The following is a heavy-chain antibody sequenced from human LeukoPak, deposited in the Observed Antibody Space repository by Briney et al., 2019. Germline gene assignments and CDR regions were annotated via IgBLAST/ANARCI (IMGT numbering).Heavy chain of an antibody. Sequence: SETLSLTCSVSGTSISTNYWSWIRQPPGKGLEWLGCIFCSGGTNYKPSLKSRITISVDSSKNQLSLRLSSVTAADTAVYYCARHVDYWGQGTLVTVSS. CDR1: GTSISTNY. CDR3: ARHVDY. V-gene: IGHV4-59*08. J-gene: IGHJ4*02. CDR2: IFCSGGT.